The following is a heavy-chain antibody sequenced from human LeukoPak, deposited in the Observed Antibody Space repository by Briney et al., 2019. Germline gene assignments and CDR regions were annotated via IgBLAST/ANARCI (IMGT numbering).Heavy chain of an antibody. CDR2: IYHSGST. D-gene: IGHD3-10*01. V-gene: IGHV4-30-2*01. J-gene: IGHJ3*02. CDR1: GGSISSGGYY. CDR3: ASSITMVRGDAFDI. Sequence: SETLSLTCTVSGGSISSGGYYWSWIRQPPGKGLEWIGYIYHSGSTYYNPSLKSRVTISVDRSKNQFSLKLSSVTAADTAVYYCASSITMVRGDAFDIWGQGTMVTVSS.